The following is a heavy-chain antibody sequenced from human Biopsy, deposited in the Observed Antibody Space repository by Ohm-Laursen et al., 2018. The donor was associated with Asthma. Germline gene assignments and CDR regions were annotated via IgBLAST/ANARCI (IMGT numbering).Heavy chain of an antibody. CDR3: VRGSSGWHNGPFHYYYALDV. CDR1: GGSGGYMKSGNYY. V-gene: IGHV4-39*01. D-gene: IGHD6-25*01. CDR2: IYYSGTT. J-gene: IGHJ6*02. Sequence: SETLSLTCSLSGGSGGYMKSGNYYWGWIRQPPGKGLEWIGSIYYSGTTYYNPSLKSRVTVSADIFKNQFSLILTSVTGADTALYYCVRGSSGWHNGPFHYYYALDVWGQGTPVTVSS.